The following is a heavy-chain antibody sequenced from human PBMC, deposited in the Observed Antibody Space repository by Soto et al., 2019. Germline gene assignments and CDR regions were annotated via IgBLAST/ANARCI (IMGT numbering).Heavy chain of an antibody. J-gene: IGHJ5*02. CDR3: ARAAGLYNWFDP. CDR1: GGSISGYY. CDR2: IYYTGST. V-gene: IGHV4-59*08. D-gene: IGHD6-19*01. Sequence: PSETLSLTCTVSGGSISGYYWSWIRQPPGKRLEWIGYIYYTGSTNYNPSLRSRVTISIDTSKNQFSLQLSSVTAADTAVYYCARAAGLYNWFDPWGQGTLVTVSS.